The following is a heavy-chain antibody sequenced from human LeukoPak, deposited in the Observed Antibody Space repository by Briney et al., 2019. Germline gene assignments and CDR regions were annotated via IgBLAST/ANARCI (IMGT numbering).Heavy chain of an antibody. V-gene: IGHV3-23*01. Sequence: GGSLRLSCAASRFTFSDHSQSWVRQTPGKRLEWVSSISGSGDNTFYADSVRGRFTISRDNSKNTLYLQMNSLRVEDTALYYCATRAGVTMGGTMADSWGQGTLVTVSS. J-gene: IGHJ4*02. CDR2: ISGSGDNT. D-gene: IGHD3-3*01. CDR1: RFTFSDHS. CDR3: ATRAGVTMGGTMADS.